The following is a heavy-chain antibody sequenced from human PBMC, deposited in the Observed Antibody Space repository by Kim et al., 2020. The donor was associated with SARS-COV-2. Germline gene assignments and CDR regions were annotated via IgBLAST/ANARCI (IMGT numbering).Heavy chain of an antibody. CDR2: ISGSGDKT. J-gene: IGHJ4*02. V-gene: IGHV3-23*01. Sequence: GGSLRLSCAASGFTFSSYAMSWVHQAPGKGLEWVSFISGSGDKTYYADSVKGRVTISRDNSKNTLYLQMNSLRAEDTAVYYCAVKGEFGSGDGGQGTLVTVSS. CDR1: GFTFSSYA. D-gene: IGHD5-12*01. CDR3: AVKGEFGSGD.